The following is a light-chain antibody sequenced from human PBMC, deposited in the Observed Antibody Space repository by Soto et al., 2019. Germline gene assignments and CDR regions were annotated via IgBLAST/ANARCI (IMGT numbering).Light chain of an antibody. Sequence: EIVLTQSPATLSLSLGERATLSCRASQSVSSYLAWYQQKPGQAPRLLIYDASNRATGIPARFSGSGSGTDFTLTISRLEPEDSAVYYCQQYDSSLWTFGQGTKVDIK. CDR3: QQYDSSLWT. J-gene: IGKJ1*01. CDR1: QSVSSY. CDR2: DAS. V-gene: IGKV3-20*01.